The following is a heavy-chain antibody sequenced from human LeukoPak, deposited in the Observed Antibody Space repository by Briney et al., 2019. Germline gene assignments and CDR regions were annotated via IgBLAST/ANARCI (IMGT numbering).Heavy chain of an antibody. D-gene: IGHD5-12*01. Sequence: ASVKVSCKASGYTFTGYYMHWVRQAPGQGLEWMGWMNPYSGGTNYAQKLQGRVTMTTDTSTTTAYMELRSLRSDDTAVYYCARRGYPVYYYYMDVWGKGTTVTISS. CDR2: MNPYSGGT. CDR3: ARRGYPVYYYYMDV. J-gene: IGHJ6*03. V-gene: IGHV1-2*02. CDR1: GYTFTGYY.